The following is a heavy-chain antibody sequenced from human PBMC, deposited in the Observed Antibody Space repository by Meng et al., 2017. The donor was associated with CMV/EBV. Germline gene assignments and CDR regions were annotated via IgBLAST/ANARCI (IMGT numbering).Heavy chain of an antibody. CDR3: ARSGYCSSTSCYRLQNYYYYYGMDV. J-gene: IGHJ6*02. D-gene: IGHD2-2*02. CDR1: GGSIGSSSYY. CDR2: IYYSGST. Sequence: GSLRLSCTVSGGSIGSSSYYWGWIRQPPGKGLEWIGSIYYSGSTYYNPSLKSRVTISVDTSKNQFPLKLSSVTAADTAVYYCARSGYCSSTSCYRLQNYYYYYGMDVWGQGTTVTVSS. V-gene: IGHV4-39*06.